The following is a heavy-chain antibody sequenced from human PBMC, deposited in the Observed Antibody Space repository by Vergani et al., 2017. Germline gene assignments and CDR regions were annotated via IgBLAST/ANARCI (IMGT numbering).Heavy chain of an antibody. CDR1: GYSFTSYW. CDR3: ARKRLGFWRHRDYYYYMDV. CDR2: IDPSDSYT. Sequence: EVQLVQSGAEVKKPGESLRISCKGSGYSFTSYWISWVRQMPGKGLEWMGRIDPSDSYTNYSPSFQGHVTISADKSISTAYLQWSSLKASDTAMYYCARKRLGFWRHRDYYYYMDVWGKGTTVTVSS. V-gene: IGHV5-10-1*03. J-gene: IGHJ6*03. D-gene: IGHD3-3*01.